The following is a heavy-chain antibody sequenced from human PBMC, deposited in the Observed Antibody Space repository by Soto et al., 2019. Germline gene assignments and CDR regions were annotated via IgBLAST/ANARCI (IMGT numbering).Heavy chain of an antibody. J-gene: IGHJ6*02. CDR2: INHSGST. D-gene: IGHD3-9*01. V-gene: IGHV4-34*01. CDR3: ARDPRPGDYDILTGYSYYYYYGMDV. Sequence: PSETLSLTCAVYGGSFSGYYWSWIRQPPGKGLEWIGEINHSGSTNYNPSLKSRVTISVDTSKNQFSLKLSSVTAADTAVYYCARDPRPGDYDILTGYSYYYYYGMDVWGQGTTVTVSS. CDR1: GGSFSGYY.